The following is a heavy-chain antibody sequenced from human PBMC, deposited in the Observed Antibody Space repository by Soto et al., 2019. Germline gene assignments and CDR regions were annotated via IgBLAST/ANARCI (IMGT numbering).Heavy chain of an antibody. CDR3: AKYGYGSGSYYMPLFDP. D-gene: IGHD3-10*01. Sequence: PGGSLRLSCAASGFTFSSYYMNWVRQAPGKGLVWVARITSDGSSTTYADSVKGRFTISRDNAKNTLYLQMNSLRAEDTAVYYCAKYGYGSGSYYMPLFDPWGRGTLVTVDS. CDR2: ITSDGSST. CDR1: GFTFSSYY. J-gene: IGHJ5*02. V-gene: IGHV3-74*01.